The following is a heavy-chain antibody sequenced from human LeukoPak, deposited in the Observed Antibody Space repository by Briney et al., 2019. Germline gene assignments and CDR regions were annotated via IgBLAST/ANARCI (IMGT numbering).Heavy chain of an antibody. CDR1: GYTFTSYG. D-gene: IGHD3/OR15-3a*01. J-gene: IGHJ5*02. CDR2: ISAYNGNT. CDR3: ARGTGLAYQT. V-gene: IGHV1-18*01. Sequence: ASVKVSCKASGYTFTSYGISWVRQAPGQGLEWMGWISAYNGNTHYAQKFQGRVTMTRDTSTSTAYMELSRLRSDDTAVYYCARGTGLAYQTWGQGTLVTVSS.